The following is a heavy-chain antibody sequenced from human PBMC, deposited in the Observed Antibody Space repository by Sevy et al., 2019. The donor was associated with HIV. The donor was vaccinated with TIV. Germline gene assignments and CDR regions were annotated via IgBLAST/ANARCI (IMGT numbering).Heavy chain of an antibody. CDR3: ARDLPPSATTVAHFDY. CDR2: ITSSGSTK. D-gene: IGHD4-17*01. J-gene: IGHJ4*01. Sequence: GGSLRLSCAASGFSFSSYEMNWVRQAPGKGLEWVSFITSSGSTKHYSDSVRGRFTISRDNAKYSLSLQMNSLRAEDTAIYYCARDLPPSATTVAHFDYWGHGTLVTVSS. CDR1: GFSFSSYE. V-gene: IGHV3-48*03.